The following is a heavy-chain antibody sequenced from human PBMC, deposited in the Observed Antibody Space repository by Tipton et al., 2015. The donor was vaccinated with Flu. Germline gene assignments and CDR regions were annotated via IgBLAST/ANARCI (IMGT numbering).Heavy chain of an antibody. CDR2: ISSSGSTI. Sequence: SLRLSCAASGFTFSSYSMNWVRQAPGKGLEWVSYISSSGSTIYYADSVKGRFTISRDNAKNSLYLQMNSLRAEDTAVYYCARDRGFGAFDIWGQGTMVTVSS. V-gene: IGHV3-48*04. D-gene: IGHD3-16*01. CDR3: ARDRGFGAFDI. J-gene: IGHJ3*02. CDR1: GFTFSSYS.